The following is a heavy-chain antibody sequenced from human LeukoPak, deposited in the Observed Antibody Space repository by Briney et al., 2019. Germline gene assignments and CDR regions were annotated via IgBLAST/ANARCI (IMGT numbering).Heavy chain of an antibody. Sequence: PGGSLRLSCAASGFSFSTSPMSWVRQPPGKGLEWVSAMNNGPGATFYRDSVRGRFTISRDDSKSTLYLQMNSLRAEDTGTYYCAKTHYDLLDVWGQGTKVTVSS. CDR3: AKTHYDLLDV. J-gene: IGHJ6*02. CDR2: MNNGPGAT. CDR1: GFSFSTSP. V-gene: IGHV3-23*01. D-gene: IGHD5-12*01.